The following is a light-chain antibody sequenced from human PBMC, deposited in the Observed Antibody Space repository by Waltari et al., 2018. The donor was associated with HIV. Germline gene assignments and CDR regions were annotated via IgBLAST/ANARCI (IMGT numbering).Light chain of an antibody. CDR3: CSYSDRRIYV. Sequence: QSALTQPASVSGSLGQSITISCTGTSSDVGNYDLVSWYQQHPGKAPKIIIYEVNTRPPVASIRMSASKSGNTASLTISGLQAEDEADYYCCSYSDRRIYVFGSGTRVSAL. J-gene: IGLJ1*01. V-gene: IGLV2-23*02. CDR1: SSDVGNYDL. CDR2: EVN.